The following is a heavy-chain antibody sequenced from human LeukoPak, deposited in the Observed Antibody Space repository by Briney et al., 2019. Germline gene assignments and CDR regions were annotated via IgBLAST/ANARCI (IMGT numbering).Heavy chain of an antibody. CDR2: INPNSGGT. CDR3: ARDSGMDYYDSSGYYYVLLRN. J-gene: IGHJ4*02. Sequence: ASVKVSCKASGYTFTGYYMHWVRQAPGQGLEWMGWINPNSGGTNYTQKFQGRVTMTRDTSISTAYMELSRLRSDDTAVYYCARDSGMDYYDSSGYYYVLLRNWGQGTLITVSS. D-gene: IGHD3-22*01. V-gene: IGHV1-2*02. CDR1: GYTFTGYY.